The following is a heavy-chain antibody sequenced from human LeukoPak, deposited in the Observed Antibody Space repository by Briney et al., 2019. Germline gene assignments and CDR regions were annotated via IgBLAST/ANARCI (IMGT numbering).Heavy chain of an antibody. CDR3: ARTRGFGELSGEGFDP. V-gene: IGHV4-39*01. CDR1: GGPITTTTYY. Sequence: SETLSLTRTLSGGPITTTTYYWGWIRHPPGKGLEWIGSSYYSGNTYYNPSPKTRLTISISTSRKQFSHYLSSAIAVDTAVYYCARTRGFGELSGEGFDPWGQGTLVTVSS. D-gene: IGHD3-10*01. CDR2: SYYSGNT. J-gene: IGHJ5*02.